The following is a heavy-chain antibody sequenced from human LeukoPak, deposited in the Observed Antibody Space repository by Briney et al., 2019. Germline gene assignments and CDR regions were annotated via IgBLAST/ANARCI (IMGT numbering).Heavy chain of an antibody. J-gene: IGHJ5*02. Sequence: PGGSLRPSCAASGFTFSSYGMHWVRQAPGKGLEWVAVISYDGSNKYYADSVKGRFTISRDNSKNTLYLQMNSLRAEDTAVYYCAKDQVAYCGGDCLSGFDPWGQGTLVTVSS. CDR1: GFTFSSYG. V-gene: IGHV3-30*18. D-gene: IGHD2-21*02. CDR3: AKDQVAYCGGDCLSGFDP. CDR2: ISYDGSNK.